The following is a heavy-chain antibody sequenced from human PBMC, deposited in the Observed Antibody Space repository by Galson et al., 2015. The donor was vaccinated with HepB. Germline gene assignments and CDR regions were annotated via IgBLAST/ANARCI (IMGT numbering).Heavy chain of an antibody. Sequence: SVKVSCKASGYTFTSYDINWVRQATGLGLEWMGWMSPNSGSTGYAQKFQGRVTMTRDTSISTAYMELNNLRSEDTAVYYCVRRGEWGQGSLVTVSS. J-gene: IGHJ4*02. CDR1: GYTFTSYD. CDR3: VRRGE. V-gene: IGHV1-8*01. CDR2: MSPNSGST. D-gene: IGHD3-10*01.